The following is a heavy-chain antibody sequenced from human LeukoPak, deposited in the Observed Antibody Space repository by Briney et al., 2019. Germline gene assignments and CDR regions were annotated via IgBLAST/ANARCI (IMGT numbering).Heavy chain of an antibody. CDR3: ARVPIAALRYYYYYMDV. J-gene: IGHJ6*03. CDR1: GGSTSSGSYY. CDR2: IYTSGST. V-gene: IGHV4-61*02. D-gene: IGHD6-13*01. Sequence: PSETLSLTCTVSGGSTSSGSYYWSWIRQPAGKGLEWIGRIYTSGSTNYNPSLKSRVTISVDTSKNHFSLKLSSVTAADTAVYYCARVPIAALRYYYYYMDVWGKGTTVTVSS.